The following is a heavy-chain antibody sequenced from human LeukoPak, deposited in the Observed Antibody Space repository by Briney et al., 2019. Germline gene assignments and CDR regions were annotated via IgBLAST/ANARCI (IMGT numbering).Heavy chain of an antibody. J-gene: IGHJ4*02. CDR1: GYTFTSSY. Sequence: ASVKVSCKASGYTFTSSYMHWVRQAPGQGLEWMGIINPSGADTSHAPKFQGRVTMTWDTSTSTAYMELNSLRSEDTAVYYCAVGATDYWGQGTLVTVSS. CDR2: INPSGADT. D-gene: IGHD1-26*01. V-gene: IGHV1-46*03. CDR3: AVGATDY.